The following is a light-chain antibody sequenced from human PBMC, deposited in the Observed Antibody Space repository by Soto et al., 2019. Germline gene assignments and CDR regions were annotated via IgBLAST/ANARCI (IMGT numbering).Light chain of an antibody. Sequence: ENVLTQSPGTLSLSPGERATLSCRASQSVRTNYLGWYQQKPGQAPRLLIYSASNRATGIPPRFSGSGSGTDFTLTISSLEPEDFSVYYCQQRYNWPVTFGQGTRLEIK. CDR3: QQRYNWPVT. V-gene: IGKV3-11*01. CDR2: SAS. CDR1: QSVRTNY. J-gene: IGKJ5*01.